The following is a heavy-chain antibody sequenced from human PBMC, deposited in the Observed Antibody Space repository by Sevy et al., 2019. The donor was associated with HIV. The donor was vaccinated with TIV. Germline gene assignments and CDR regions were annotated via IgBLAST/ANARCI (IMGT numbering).Heavy chain of an antibody. CDR3: ARDLPHLLPWELSRGSDF. D-gene: IGHD3-16*01. V-gene: IGHV3-48*01. J-gene: IGHJ4*02. Sequence: GGSLRLSCAASGFTFSSYSVNWVRQAPGKGLEWVSYISSSGIIYYADSVEGRFTISRDNAKNSLYLQMNSLRAEDTAVYYCARDLPHLLPWELSRGSDFWGQGTLVTVSS. CDR1: GFTFSSYS. CDR2: ISSSGII.